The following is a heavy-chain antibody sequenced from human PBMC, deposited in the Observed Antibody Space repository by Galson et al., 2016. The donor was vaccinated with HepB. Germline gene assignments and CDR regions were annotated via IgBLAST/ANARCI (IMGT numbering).Heavy chain of an antibody. CDR1: GGSISSYY. D-gene: IGHD3-22*01. J-gene: IGHJ4*02. CDR2: ISHRGST. Sequence: SETLSLTCTVSGGSISSYYWNWIRQPPGKGLEWIGYISHRGSTNYNPSLKSRVTISVDTSKNHFSLKLTSVTAADTAVYYCARGEYDTTGYTMTFDDWGQGTRVTVSS. V-gene: IGHV4-59*01. CDR3: ARGEYDTTGYTMTFDD.